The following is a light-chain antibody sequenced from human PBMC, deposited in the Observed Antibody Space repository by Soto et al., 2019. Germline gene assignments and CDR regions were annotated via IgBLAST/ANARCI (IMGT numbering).Light chain of an antibody. J-gene: IGKJ2*01. V-gene: IGKV1-39*01. CDR2: ETS. Sequence: IQMTQSPASLSASIGDQVTITCRASQDILKYVNWYQQKSGQAPKILIFETSSLERRVPTRFKGSGYGTSFSLTIDTLQPDDFATYFCQQSYNAPYTIGQGT. CDR3: QQSYNAPYT. CDR1: QDILKY.